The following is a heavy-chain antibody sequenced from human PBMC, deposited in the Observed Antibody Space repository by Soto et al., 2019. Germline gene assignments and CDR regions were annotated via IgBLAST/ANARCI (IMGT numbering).Heavy chain of an antibody. J-gene: IGHJ4*02. Sequence: SLTCTVSGDSISNGYYTWSWIRQPPGKDLEWIGHIYNSVNTYSNPSLKSRVTISADTSKNQFSLKLSSVTAADTAVYYCARGPSGDKVDYWGQGTLVTVSS. CDR3: ARGPSGDKVDY. CDR1: GDSISNGYYT. D-gene: IGHD3-10*01. CDR2: IYNSVNT. V-gene: IGHV4-30-4*01.